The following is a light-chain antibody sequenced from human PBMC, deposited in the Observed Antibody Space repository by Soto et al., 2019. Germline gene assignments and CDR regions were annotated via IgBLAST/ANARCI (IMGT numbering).Light chain of an antibody. V-gene: IGKV1-33*01. CDR1: QDINNY. CDR3: QQYDILPPT. Sequence: DIPMTQSPSSLSASVGDRVTITCQASQDINNYLVWYQQKPGKAPKLLIYDSSKLETGVPSRFSEGASGTDFTFTISGLQPEDVATYYCQQYDILPPTFGQGTKLEIK. CDR2: DSS. J-gene: IGKJ2*01.